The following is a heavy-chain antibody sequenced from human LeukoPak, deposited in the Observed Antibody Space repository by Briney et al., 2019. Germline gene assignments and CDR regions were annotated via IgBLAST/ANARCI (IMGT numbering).Heavy chain of an antibody. J-gene: IGHJ4*02. Sequence: GGSLRLSCAAAGFTFDTYPMNWVRQAPGRGLEWISYISSNRDTIYYAASVKGRFTISRDNSKNTLYLQMNSLREDDTAVYYCARGVSGYSYGSRFDYWGQGILVTVSS. D-gene: IGHD5-18*01. CDR3: ARGVSGYSYGSRFDY. CDR2: ISSNRDTI. CDR1: GFTFDTYP. V-gene: IGHV3-48*02.